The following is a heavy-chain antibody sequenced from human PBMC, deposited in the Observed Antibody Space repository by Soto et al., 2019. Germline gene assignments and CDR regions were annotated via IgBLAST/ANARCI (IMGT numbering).Heavy chain of an antibody. CDR3: AKGYNYDRSGNPDY. CDR2: INWNSGSI. V-gene: IGHV3-9*01. CDR1: GFTFDDYA. Sequence: EVQLVDSGGGLVKPGGSLRLSCAASGFTFDDYAMHWVRQAPGKGLEWVSGINWNSGSIGYADSVKGRFTISRDNAKNSLYLQMNSLRTEDTALYYCAKGYNYDRSGNPDYWGQGTLVTVSS. J-gene: IGHJ4*02. D-gene: IGHD3-22*01.